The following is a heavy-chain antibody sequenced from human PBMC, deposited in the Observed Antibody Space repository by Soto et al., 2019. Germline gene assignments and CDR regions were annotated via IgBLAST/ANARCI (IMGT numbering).Heavy chain of an antibody. D-gene: IGHD6-19*01. CDR2: IWYDGSSK. V-gene: IGHV3-33*01. J-gene: IGHJ6*02. CDR1: GFTFSSYG. CDR3: ARDVWDSSGWYGFNYYYYGMDV. Sequence: PWGSLRLSCAASGFTFSSYGMHWVRQAPGKGLEWVAVIWYDGSSKYYADSVKGRFTISRDNSKNTLYLQMNSLRAEDTAVYYCARDVWDSSGWYGFNYYYYGMDVWGQGTTVTVSS.